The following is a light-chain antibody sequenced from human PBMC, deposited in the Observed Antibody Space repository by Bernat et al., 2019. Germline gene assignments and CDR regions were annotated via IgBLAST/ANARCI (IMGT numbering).Light chain of an antibody. J-gene: IGLJ3*02. V-gene: IGLV2-11*01. CDR2: DVI. CDR1: STDVGAYDY. Sequence: QSALTQPRSVSGSPGQSVTISCIGTSTDVGAYDYVSWYQHHPGKAPKVIIYDVIKRPSGVPDRFSGSKSGNTASLTISGLQAEDEAEYYCCSYAGTYTWVFGGRTELTVL. CDR3: CSYAGTYTWV.